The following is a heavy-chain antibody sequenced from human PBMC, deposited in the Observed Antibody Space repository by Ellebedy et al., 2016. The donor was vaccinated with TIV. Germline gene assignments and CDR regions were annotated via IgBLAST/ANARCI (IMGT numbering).Heavy chain of an antibody. Sequence: MPSETLSLTCTVSGGSISSYYWSWIRQPPGKGLEWIGYIYYSGSTNYNPSLKTRVTISVDTSKNQFSLKLSSVTAADTAVYYCARLWHDAFDIWGQGTMVTVSS. J-gene: IGHJ3*02. CDR3: ARLWHDAFDI. CDR2: IYYSGST. V-gene: IGHV4-59*08. D-gene: IGHD2-21*01. CDR1: GGSISSYY.